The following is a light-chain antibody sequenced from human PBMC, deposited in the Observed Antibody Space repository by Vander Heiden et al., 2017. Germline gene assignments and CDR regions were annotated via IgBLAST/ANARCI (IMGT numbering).Light chain of an antibody. V-gene: IGLV2-14*03. J-gene: IGLJ2*01. CDR3: TSYTSRTTWV. CDR1: SSDVGGYNY. Sequence: QSALTQPASGSGSPGQSITISCTGTSSDVGGYNYVSWYQQHPGNAPKVMIYDVSNRPSGVSNRFSGSKSGNTASLTISGLQAEDEADYYCTSYTSRTTWVFGGGTKLTVL. CDR2: DVS.